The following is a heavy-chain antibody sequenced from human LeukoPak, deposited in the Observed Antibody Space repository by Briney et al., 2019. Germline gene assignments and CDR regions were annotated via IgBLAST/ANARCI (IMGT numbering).Heavy chain of an antibody. V-gene: IGHV3-23*01. J-gene: IGHJ4*02. CDR2: IIGSGGST. Sequence: GGSLRLSCAASGFTFSSYAMSWVRQAPGKGLEWVSAIIGSGGSTYYADSVKGRFTISRDNSKNTLYLQMNSLRAEDTAVYYCAKGRYCSSTSCYMDFDYWGQGTLVTVSS. D-gene: IGHD2-2*02. CDR1: GFTFSSYA. CDR3: AKGRYCSSTSCYMDFDY.